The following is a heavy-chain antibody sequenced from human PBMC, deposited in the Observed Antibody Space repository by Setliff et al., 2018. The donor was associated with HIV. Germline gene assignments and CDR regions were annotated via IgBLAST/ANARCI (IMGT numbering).Heavy chain of an antibody. CDR2: IYPGDSDT. J-gene: IGHJ3*02. CDR1: GYTFTNYW. V-gene: IGHV5-51*01. Sequence: PGESLKISCKGSGYTFTNYWIGWVRQMPGKGLECMGIIYPGDSDTRYSPSFQGQVIISADKSISTAYLQWSSLKASDSAMYYCARFWNSGSYRDASDIWGQGTMVTVSS. D-gene: IGHD1-26*01. CDR3: ARFWNSGSYRDASDI.